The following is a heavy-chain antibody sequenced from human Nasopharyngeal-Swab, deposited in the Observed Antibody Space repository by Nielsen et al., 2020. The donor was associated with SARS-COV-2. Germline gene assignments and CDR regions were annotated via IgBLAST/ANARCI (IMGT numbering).Heavy chain of an antibody. CDR3: AKGDTAMVTSMQQWLATGGLIDY. CDR2: ISWNSGSI. D-gene: IGHD5-18*01. CDR1: GFTFDDYA. J-gene: IGHJ4*02. V-gene: IGHV3-9*01. Sequence: SLKISCAASGFTFDDYAMHWVRQAPGKDLEWVSGISWNSGSIGYADSVKGRFTISRDNAKNSLYLQMNSLRAEDTALYYCAKGDTAMVTSMQQWLATGGLIDYWGQGTLVTVSS.